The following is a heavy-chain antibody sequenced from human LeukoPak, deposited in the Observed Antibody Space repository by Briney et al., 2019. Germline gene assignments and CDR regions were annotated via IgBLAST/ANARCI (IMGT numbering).Heavy chain of an antibody. CDR1: GFTFSSYA. CDR2: ISGSGGST. Sequence: PGGSLRLSCAASGFTFSSYAMSWVRQAPGKGLEWVSAISGSGGSTYYADSVKGRFTISRDNSKNTLYLQMNSLRAEDTAVYYCASKVEGELGSGYYYYYYMDVWGKGTTVTVSS. D-gene: IGHD7-27*01. J-gene: IGHJ6*03. V-gene: IGHV3-23*01. CDR3: ASKVEGELGSGYYYYYYMDV.